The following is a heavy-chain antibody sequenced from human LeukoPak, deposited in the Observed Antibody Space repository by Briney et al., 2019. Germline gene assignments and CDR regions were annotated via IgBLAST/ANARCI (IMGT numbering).Heavy chain of an antibody. CDR1: GFTFSSYA. Sequence: PGGSLRLSCAASGFTFSSYAMHWVRQAPGKGLEWVAVISYDGSNKYYADSVKGRFTISRDNSKNTLHLQMNSLRAEDTAVYYCARDLLSPWVEVPAAAFDYWGQGTLVTVSS. V-gene: IGHV3-30-3*01. D-gene: IGHD2-2*01. CDR2: ISYDGSNK. J-gene: IGHJ4*02. CDR3: ARDLLSPWVEVPAAAFDY.